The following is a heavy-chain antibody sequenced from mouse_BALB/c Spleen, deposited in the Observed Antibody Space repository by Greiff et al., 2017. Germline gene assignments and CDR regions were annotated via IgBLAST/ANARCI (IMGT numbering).Heavy chain of an antibody. J-gene: IGHJ2*01. Sequence: VQLQQSGAELMKPGASVKISCKATGYTFSSYWIEWVKQRPGHGLEWIGEILPGSGSTNYNEKFKGKATFTADTSSNTAYMQLSSLTSEDSAVYYCARRGYRWYFDYWGQGTTLTVSS. V-gene: IGHV1-9*01. CDR3: ARRGYRWYFDY. CDR1: GYTFSSYW. CDR2: ILPGSGST. D-gene: IGHD2-14*01.